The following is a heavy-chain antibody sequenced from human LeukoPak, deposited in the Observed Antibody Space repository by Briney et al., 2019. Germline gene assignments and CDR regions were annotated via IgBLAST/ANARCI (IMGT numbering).Heavy chain of an antibody. CDR1: GFTFSRYW. D-gene: IGHD2-15*01. Sequence: PGGSLRLSCAASGFTFSRYWMSWVRQAPGKGLEWVANIKVDGSEKYYVHSVKGRLTIYRDNAKNSLSLQIKSLRAEDTAVYYCARQKAVVVVAATPDEDYGDYVDYYYYMDVWGKGTTVTVSS. J-gene: IGHJ6*03. CDR3: ARQKAVVVVAATPDEDYGDYVDYYYYMDV. CDR2: IKVDGSEK. V-gene: IGHV3-7*01.